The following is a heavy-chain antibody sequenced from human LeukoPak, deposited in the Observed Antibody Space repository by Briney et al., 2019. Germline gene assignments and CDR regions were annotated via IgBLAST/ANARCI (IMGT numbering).Heavy chain of an antibody. D-gene: IGHD3-10*01. CDR3: ARYYYGSGSYDY. CDR2: IYYSGST. J-gene: IGHJ4*02. V-gene: IGHV4-59*01. CDR1: GGSISSYY. Sequence: PSETLSLTCTVSGGSISSYYWSWIRQPPGKGLEWIGYIYYSGSTNYNPSLKSRVTISVDTSKNQFSLKLSSVTAADTAVYYCARYYYGSGSYDYWGQGTLVTASS.